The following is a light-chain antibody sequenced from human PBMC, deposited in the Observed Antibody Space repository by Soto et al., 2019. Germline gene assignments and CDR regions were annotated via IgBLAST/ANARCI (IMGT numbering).Light chain of an antibody. J-gene: IGKJ2*01. Sequence: DIQMTQSPSSVSASVGDRVTITCRASQVISNWLDWYQQKPGKAPKLLIYAVSTLHSGVPSRFSGSGSGTDFTLSISSLQPDDFATYYCQQAHSFPYTFGQGTKLEIK. CDR1: QVISNW. CDR3: QQAHSFPYT. V-gene: IGKV1-12*01. CDR2: AVS.